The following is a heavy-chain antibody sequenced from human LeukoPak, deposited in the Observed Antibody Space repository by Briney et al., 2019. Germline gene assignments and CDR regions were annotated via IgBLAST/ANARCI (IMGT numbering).Heavy chain of an antibody. Sequence: PGGSLRLSCAASGFTFSSYSMNWVRQAPGKGLEWVSSISSSSSYIYYADSVKGRFTISRDNAKNSLHLQMNSLRAEDTAVYYCARDLKVATFWRRSDYWGQGTLVTVSS. V-gene: IGHV3-21*01. CDR1: GFTFSSYS. CDR2: ISSSSSYI. J-gene: IGHJ4*02. D-gene: IGHD4-23*01. CDR3: ARDLKVATFWRRSDY.